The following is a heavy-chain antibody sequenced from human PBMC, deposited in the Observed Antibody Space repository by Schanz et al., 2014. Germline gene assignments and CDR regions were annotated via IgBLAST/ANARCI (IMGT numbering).Heavy chain of an antibody. J-gene: IGHJ4*02. CDR3: APPRFDYGEVDY. CDR2: IWYDENNK. V-gene: IGHV3-33*01. Sequence: QVQLVESGGGVVQFGRSLRLSCAASGFTFSSYGMHWVRQAPGKGLEWVAVIWYDENNKYYADSVRGRFTISRDRFQNTLYLRMSSLRAEDTAVYYCAPPRFDYGEVDYWGQGTLVTVSS. CDR1: GFTFSSYG. D-gene: IGHD4-17*01.